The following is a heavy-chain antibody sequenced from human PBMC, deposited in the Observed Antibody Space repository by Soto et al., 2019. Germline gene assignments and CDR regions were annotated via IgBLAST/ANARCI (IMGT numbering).Heavy chain of an antibody. Sequence: GASVKVSCKASGYTFTSYYMHWVRQAPGQGLEWMGIINPSGGSTSYAQKLQGRVTMTRDTSTSTVYMELSSLRSEDTAVYYCARDRSPEEIRRDAFDIWGQGTMVTVSS. J-gene: IGHJ3*02. V-gene: IGHV1-46*01. CDR3: ARDRSPEEIRRDAFDI. CDR1: GYTFTSYY. CDR2: INPSGGST.